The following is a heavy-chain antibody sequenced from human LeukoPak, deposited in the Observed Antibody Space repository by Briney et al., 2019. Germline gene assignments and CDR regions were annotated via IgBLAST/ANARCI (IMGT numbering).Heavy chain of an antibody. Sequence: GGSLRLSCAASGFTFSSYWMHWVRQASGKGLVCVSRIKSDGSTTSYADSVKGRITISRDNAKNTLYLQMNSLRAEDTAVYYCARRAAVAGTLDYWGQGTLVTVSS. CDR3: ARRAAVAGTLDY. D-gene: IGHD6-19*01. J-gene: IGHJ4*02. CDR1: GFTFSSYW. V-gene: IGHV3-74*01. CDR2: IKSDGSTT.